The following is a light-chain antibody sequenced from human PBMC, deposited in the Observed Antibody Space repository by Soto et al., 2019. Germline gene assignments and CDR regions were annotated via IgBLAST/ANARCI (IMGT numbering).Light chain of an antibody. J-gene: IGKJ3*01. CDR2: STS. CDR1: QTISSH. Sequence: DIQMTQSPPSLSASVGDRVTITCRASQTISSHLTWYQQKPGKAPKLLIYSTSTLQSGVPSRFSGSGSGTEFTLTISGLQPKDFATYYCQQSYSAPLTFGPGTRLDLK. CDR3: QQSYSAPLT. V-gene: IGKV1-39*01.